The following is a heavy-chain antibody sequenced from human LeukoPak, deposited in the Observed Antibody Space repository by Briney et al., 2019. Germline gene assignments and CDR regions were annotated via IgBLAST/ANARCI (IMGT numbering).Heavy chain of an antibody. CDR1: GFTVSSNY. CDR2: IYSGGST. J-gene: IGHJ6*03. CDR3: AKGRGWEASYYYYYMDV. D-gene: IGHD1-26*01. V-gene: IGHV3-66*01. Sequence: GGSLRLSCAASGFTVSSNYMSWVRQAPGKGLEWVSVIYSGGSTYYADSVKGRFTISRDNSKNSLYLQMNSLRAEDTAVYYCAKGRGWEASYYYYYMDVWGKGTTVTISS.